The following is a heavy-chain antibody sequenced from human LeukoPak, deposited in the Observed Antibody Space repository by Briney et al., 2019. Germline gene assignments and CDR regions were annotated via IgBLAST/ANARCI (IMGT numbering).Heavy chain of an antibody. CDR1: GYTFTSYD. CDR2: MNPNSGNT. D-gene: IGHD6-13*01. Sequence: ASVKVSCKASGYTFTSYDINWVRQATGQGLEWMGWMNPNSGNTGYAQKFQGRVTMTRNTSIGTAYMELSSLRSEDTAVYYCARGGSGSSWYGFYYYYMDVWGKGTTVTVSS. J-gene: IGHJ6*03. V-gene: IGHV1-8*01. CDR3: ARGGSGSSWYGFYYYYMDV.